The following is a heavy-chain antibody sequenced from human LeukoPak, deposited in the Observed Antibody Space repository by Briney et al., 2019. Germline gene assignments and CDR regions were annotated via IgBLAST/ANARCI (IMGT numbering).Heavy chain of an antibody. CDR1: GFTFSSYG. CDR3: AKAKGGPGGTDAFDI. CDR2: ISYDGSNK. V-gene: IGHV3-30*18. J-gene: IGHJ3*02. D-gene: IGHD3-10*01. Sequence: GRSPRLSCAASGFTFSSYGMHWVRQAPGRGLEWVAVISYDGSNKYYADSVKGRFTISRDNSKNTLYLQMNSLRAEDTAVYYCAKAKGGPGGTDAFDIWGQGTMVTVSS.